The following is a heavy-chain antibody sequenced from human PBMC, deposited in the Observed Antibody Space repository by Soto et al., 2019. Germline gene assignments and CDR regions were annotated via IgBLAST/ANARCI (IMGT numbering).Heavy chain of an antibody. CDR2: ISSTTNYI. CDR3: ARESEDLTSNFDY. J-gene: IGHJ4*02. CDR1: GFTFSRYS. V-gene: IGHV3-21*01. Sequence: LRLSCAASGFTFSRYSMNWVRQAPGKGLEWVSSISSTTNYIYYADSMKGRFTVSRDNAKNSVYLDMNSLSAEDTAVYYCARESEDLTSNFDYWGQGTLVTVSS.